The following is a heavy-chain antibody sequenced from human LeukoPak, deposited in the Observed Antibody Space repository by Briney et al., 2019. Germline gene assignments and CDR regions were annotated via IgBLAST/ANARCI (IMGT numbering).Heavy chain of an antibody. CDR1: GYTFTSYG. CDR3: ARGLQENLAWLQAFSAFDI. D-gene: IGHD6-19*01. Sequence: ASVKVSCKASGYTFTSYGISWVRQAPGQGLEWMGWISAYNGDTNYAQKLQGRVTMTTDTSTSTAYMELRSLRSDDTAVYYCARGLQENLAWLQAFSAFDIWGQGTMVTVFS. J-gene: IGHJ3*02. V-gene: IGHV1-18*01. CDR2: ISAYNGDT.